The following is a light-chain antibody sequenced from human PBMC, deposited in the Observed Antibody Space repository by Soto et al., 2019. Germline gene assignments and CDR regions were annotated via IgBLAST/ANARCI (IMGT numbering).Light chain of an antibody. Sequence: EIVLAQSPGTLSLSPGERATLSCRASQSVYSNYLAWYQQKPGQAPRLLIYSASRRATGIPDRFSGSGSGTDFTLTISRLEPADFAMFYCQQYGSSSNTFGQGTKLEIK. CDR3: QQYGSSSNT. J-gene: IGKJ2*01. CDR2: SAS. V-gene: IGKV3-20*01. CDR1: QSVYSNY.